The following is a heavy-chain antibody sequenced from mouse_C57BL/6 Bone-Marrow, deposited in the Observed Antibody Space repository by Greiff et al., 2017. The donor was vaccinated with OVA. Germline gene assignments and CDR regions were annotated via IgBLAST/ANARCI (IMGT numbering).Heavy chain of an antibody. CDR3: ARGYYGSRYSFGS. V-gene: IGHV1-55*01. CDR1: GYTFTSYW. Sequence: QVQLQQSGAELVKPGASVKMSCKASGYTFTSYWITWVKQRPGQGLEWIGDIYPGSGSTNYNEKFKSKATLTVDTSSSTAYMQLSSLTSEDSAVSYSARGYYGSRYSFGSWGPGATRTVSS. D-gene: IGHD1-1*01. CDR2: IYPGSGST. J-gene: IGHJ2*01.